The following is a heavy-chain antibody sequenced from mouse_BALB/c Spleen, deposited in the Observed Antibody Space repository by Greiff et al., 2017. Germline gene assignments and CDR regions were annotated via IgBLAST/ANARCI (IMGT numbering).Heavy chain of an antibody. Sequence: EVKLVESGGGLVKPGGSLKLSCAASGFTFSSYAMSWVRQTPGKRLEWVATISSGGSYTYYPDSVKGRFTISRDNAKNTLYLQMSSLRSEDTAMYYCARPRTLYYLDYWGQGTTLTVSS. CDR2: ISSGGSYT. CDR3: ARPRTLYYLDY. J-gene: IGHJ2*01. CDR1: GFTFSSYA. V-gene: IGHV5-9-3*01. D-gene: IGHD6-1*01.